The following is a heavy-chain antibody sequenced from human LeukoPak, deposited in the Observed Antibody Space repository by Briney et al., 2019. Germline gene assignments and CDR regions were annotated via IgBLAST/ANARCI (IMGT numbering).Heavy chain of an antibody. CDR1: GFTFSSYA. CDR3: AKDPSMIVVLGAFDI. V-gene: IGHV3-23*01. Sequence: GGSLRLSCAAAGFTFSSYAMSWVRQAPGKGLEWVSAISGSGGSTYYADSVKGRFTISRDNSKNTLYLQMNSLRAEDTAVYYCAKDPSMIVVLGAFDIWGQGTMATVSS. D-gene: IGHD3-22*01. J-gene: IGHJ3*02. CDR2: ISGSGGST.